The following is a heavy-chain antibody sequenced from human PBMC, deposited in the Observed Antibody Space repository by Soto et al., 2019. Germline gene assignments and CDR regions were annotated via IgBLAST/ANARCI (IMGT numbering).Heavy chain of an antibody. CDR2: ISAYNGNT. D-gene: IGHD6-25*01. CDR3: ARAYSSANWFAP. Sequence: QVQLVQSGAEVKKPGASVKVSCKASGYTFTSYGISWVRQAPGQGLEWMGWISAYNGNTNYAPKLQGRVTMTTDTSTGTAYMELRSLSCDDTDVYYVARAYSSANWFAPRGQGTLVTVSS. CDR1: GYTFTSYG. J-gene: IGHJ5*02. V-gene: IGHV1-18*01.